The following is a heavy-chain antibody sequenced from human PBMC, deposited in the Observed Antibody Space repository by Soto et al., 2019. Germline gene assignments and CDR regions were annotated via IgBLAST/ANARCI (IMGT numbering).Heavy chain of an antibody. V-gene: IGHV3-48*01. D-gene: IGHD6-13*01. CDR2: ISPTGSA. CDR3: VRDKRVAEAARPYS. Sequence: GGSLRLSCAASGFTFSTYTMNWVRQAPGKGPELVSNISPTGSAYHADSVKGRFTVSRDNAENSMFLQMNSLRAEDTAVYYCVRDKRVAEAARPYSWGQGALVTVSS. J-gene: IGHJ4*02. CDR1: GFTFSTYT.